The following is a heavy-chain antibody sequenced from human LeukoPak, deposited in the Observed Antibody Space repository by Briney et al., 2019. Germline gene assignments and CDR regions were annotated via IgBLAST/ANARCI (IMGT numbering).Heavy chain of an antibody. D-gene: IGHD6-13*01. J-gene: IGHJ4*02. V-gene: IGHV3-9*01. CDR2: ISWNSGSI. Sequence: SLRLSCAASGFTFDDYAMHWVRQAPGKGLEWVSGISWNSGSIGYADSVKGRFTISRDNAKNSLYLQMNSLRAEDTALYYCAKSVAAAGVIDYWGQGTLVTVSS. CDR1: GFTFDDYA. CDR3: AKSVAAAGVIDY.